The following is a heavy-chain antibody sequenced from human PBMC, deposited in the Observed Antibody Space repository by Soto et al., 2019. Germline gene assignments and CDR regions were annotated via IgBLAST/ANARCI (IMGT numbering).Heavy chain of an antibody. Sequence: QVQLVQSAAEVKKPGSSVKVSCTASGGTFNFYSISWVRQAPGQGLEWVGRVIPMVGMSEYAQKFQGRVTITADKSTSTAYMNLRSLRSEDTAVYYCATNYGSGSAHFDYWGQGTLVTVSS. CDR1: GGTFNFYS. CDR2: VIPMVGMS. J-gene: IGHJ4*02. D-gene: IGHD3-10*01. V-gene: IGHV1-69*02. CDR3: ATNYGSGSAHFDY.